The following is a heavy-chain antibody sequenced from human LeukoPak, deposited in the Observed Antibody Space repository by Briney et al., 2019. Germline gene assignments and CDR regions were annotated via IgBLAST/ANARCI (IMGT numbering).Heavy chain of an antibody. CDR3: AGPLDHSDSSVDY. Sequence: GGSLRLSCAGSGFTFSTYDMTWVRQAPGKGLEWVAVISGIGDTTFYADSVNGRFTISRDNSKNTLYLEMDSLRAEDTAIYYCAGPLDHSDSSVDYWGPGALVTVSS. V-gene: IGHV3-23*01. D-gene: IGHD3-22*01. J-gene: IGHJ4*02. CDR1: GFTFSTYD. CDR2: ISGIGDTT.